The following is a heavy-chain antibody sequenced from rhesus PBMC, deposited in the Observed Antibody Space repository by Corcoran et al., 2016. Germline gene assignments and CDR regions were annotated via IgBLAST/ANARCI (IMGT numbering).Heavy chain of an antibody. D-gene: IGHD1-44*02. CDR2: IIERDGIT. V-gene: IGHV3-100*02. CDR3: ASQWGGSLDY. CDR1: GFTFSSHE. Sequence: DVQLVESGGGLVKPGGSLRLSCVASGFTFSSHEMQWVRQAPGKGLVWVSVIIERDGITYYADSVKVRFTISRTNAKNSLFLLMNSLRAEDTAVYYCASQWGGSLDYWGQGVLATVSS. J-gene: IGHJ4*01.